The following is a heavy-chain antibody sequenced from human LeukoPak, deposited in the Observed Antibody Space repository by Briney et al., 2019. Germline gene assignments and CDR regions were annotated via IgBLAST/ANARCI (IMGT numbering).Heavy chain of an antibody. CDR2: IYYSGST. D-gene: IGHD6-13*01. CDR1: GGSISSYY. V-gene: IGHV4-59*01. CDR3: ARDRQYSSSLYYYYYGMDV. J-gene: IGHJ6*02. Sequence: PSETLSLTCTVSGGSISSYYWSWIRQPPGKGLEWIGYIYYSGSTNYNPSLKSRVTISVGTSKNQFSLKLSSVTAADTAVYYCARDRQYSSSLYYYYYGMDVWGQGTTVTVSS.